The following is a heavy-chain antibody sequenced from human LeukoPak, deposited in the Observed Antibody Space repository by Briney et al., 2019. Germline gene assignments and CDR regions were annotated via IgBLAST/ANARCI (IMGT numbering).Heavy chain of an antibody. J-gene: IGHJ4*02. CDR2: IYYSGST. CDR1: GGSISSGGYS. D-gene: IGHD2-2*01. Sequence: PSETLSLTCAVSGGSISSGGYSWSWIRQPPGKGLEWIGYIYYSGSTYYSPSLKSRVTISVDTSKNQFSLKLSSVTAADTAVFYCARDVGEYCSSTNCYASDKWGQGTLVTVSS. V-gene: IGHV4-30-4*07. CDR3: ARDVGEYCSSTNCYASDK.